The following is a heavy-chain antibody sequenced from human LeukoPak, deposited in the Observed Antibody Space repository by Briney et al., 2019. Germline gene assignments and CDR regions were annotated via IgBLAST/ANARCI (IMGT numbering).Heavy chain of an antibody. CDR1: GFTFSRYS. CDR3: AKAYSTDYYYYYMDV. V-gene: IGHV3-21*01. D-gene: IGHD6-13*01. CDR2: VSTGSNYI. Sequence: GGSLRLSCTASGFTFSRYSLNWVSQAPGKGLEWVSSVSTGSNYIYYADSVKGRFTISRDNSKNTLYLQMNSLRAEDTAVYYCAKAYSTDYYYYYMDVWGKGTTVTVSS. J-gene: IGHJ6*03.